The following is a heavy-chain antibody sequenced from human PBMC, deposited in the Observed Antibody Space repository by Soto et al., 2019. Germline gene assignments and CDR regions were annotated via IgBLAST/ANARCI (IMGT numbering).Heavy chain of an antibody. V-gene: IGHV3-7*05. CDR1: GFTFSSYW. J-gene: IGHJ4*02. Sequence: GGSLRLSCAASGFTFSSYWMSWVRQAPGKGLEWVANIKQDGSEKYYVDSVKGRFTISRDNAKNSLYLQMNSLRAENTAVYYCARDLAFSSGWYMGISPPPPDWGQGTLVTVSS. CDR2: IKQDGSEK. CDR3: ARDLAFSSGWYMGISPPPPD. D-gene: IGHD6-19*01.